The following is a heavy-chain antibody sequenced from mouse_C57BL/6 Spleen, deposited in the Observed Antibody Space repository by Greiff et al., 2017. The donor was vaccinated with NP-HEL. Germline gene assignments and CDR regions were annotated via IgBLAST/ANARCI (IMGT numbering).Heavy chain of an antibody. CDR1: GYTFTSYW. D-gene: IGHD3-2*02. CDR3: VKTAQATYYFDY. J-gene: IGHJ2*01. CDR2: IDPSDSYT. V-gene: IGHV1-50*01. Sequence: QVQLKQPGAELVKPGASVKLSCKASGYTFTSYWMQWVKQRPGQGLEWIGEIDPSDSYTNYNQKFKGKATLTVDTSSSTAYMQLSSLTSEDSAVYYCVKTAQATYYFDYWGQGTTLTVSS.